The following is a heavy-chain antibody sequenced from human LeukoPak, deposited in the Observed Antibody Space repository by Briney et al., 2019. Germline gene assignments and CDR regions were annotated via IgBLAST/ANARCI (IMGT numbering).Heavy chain of an antibody. Sequence: SETLSLTCNVSGGSISSYYWSWIRQPPGKGLEWIGYTYTTGNTNYNPSLKSRVTMSVDTSKNQFSLKLSSVTAADTAVYYCAKHTRVGARNSFDIWGQGTMVTVSS. V-gene: IGHV4-4*09. CDR3: AKHTRVGARNSFDI. CDR1: GGSISSYY. CDR2: TYTTGNT. D-gene: IGHD1-26*01. J-gene: IGHJ3*02.